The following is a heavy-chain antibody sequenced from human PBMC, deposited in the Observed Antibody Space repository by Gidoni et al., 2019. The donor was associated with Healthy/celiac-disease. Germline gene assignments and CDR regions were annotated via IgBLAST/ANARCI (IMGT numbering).Heavy chain of an antibody. V-gene: IGHV3-15*01. Sequence: EVQLVESGGGLVKPGGSLRLPCAASGFTFRNAWMSWVRQAPGKGLEWVGRSKSKTDGGTTDYAAPVKGRFTISRDDSKNTLYLQMNSLKTGDTAVYYCTTSPRGLWGQGTLVTVSS. CDR3: TTSPRGL. J-gene: IGHJ4*02. CDR1: GFTFRNAW. CDR2: SKSKTDGGTT. D-gene: IGHD3-10*01.